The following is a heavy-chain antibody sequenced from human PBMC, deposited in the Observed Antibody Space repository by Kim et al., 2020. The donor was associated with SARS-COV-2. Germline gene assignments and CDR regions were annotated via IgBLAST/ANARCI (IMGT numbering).Heavy chain of an antibody. CDR1: GYTFTSYY. J-gene: IGHJ6*02. D-gene: IGHD2-15*01. V-gene: IGHV1-46*01. CDR3: ARDLPIGGSRAHQMTDYGMDV. Sequence: ASVKVSCKASGYTFTSYYMHWVRQAPGQGLEWMGIINPSGGSTSYAQKFQGRVTMTRDTSTSTVYMELSSLRSEDTAVYYCARDLPIGGSRAHQMTDYGMDVWGQGTTVTVSS. CDR2: INPSGGST.